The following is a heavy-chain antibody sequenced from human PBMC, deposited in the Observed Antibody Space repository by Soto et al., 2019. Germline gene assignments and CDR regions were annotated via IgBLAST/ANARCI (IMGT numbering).Heavy chain of an antibody. CDR1: GFSFSTFW. V-gene: IGHV3-23*01. J-gene: IGHJ5*02. Sequence: GGSLRLSCAASGFSFSTFWMSWVRQAPGKGLVWLSCIIIDGSMTTYADSLKGRFTISRDNTKNTLYLQMNSLRAEDTAVYYCAKEQGINWFDPWGQGTLVTVSS. D-gene: IGHD3-10*01. CDR3: AKEQGINWFDP. CDR2: IIIDGSMT.